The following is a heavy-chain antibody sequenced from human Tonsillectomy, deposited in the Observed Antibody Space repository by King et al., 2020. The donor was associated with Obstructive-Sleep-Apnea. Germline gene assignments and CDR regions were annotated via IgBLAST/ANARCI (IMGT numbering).Heavy chain of an antibody. Sequence: VQLVESGGGLVQPGGSLRLSCSAAGFTCSNSWIHLVRQGPGKGLVWVSHIYMGGSSTNYADSGKGRVTISSDNAKNTVYLQMNRLRAEDTAVYYCARDRGYIPDYWGQGTLVTVSS. J-gene: IGHJ4*02. CDR1: GFTCSNSW. CDR2: IYMGGSST. V-gene: IGHV3-74*01. CDR3: ARDRGYIPDY. D-gene: IGHD2-2*02.